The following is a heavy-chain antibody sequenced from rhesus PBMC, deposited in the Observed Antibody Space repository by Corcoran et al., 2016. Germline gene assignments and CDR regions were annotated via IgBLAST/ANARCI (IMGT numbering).Heavy chain of an antibody. CDR2: IYKTSGNT. CDR3: ARGGDYYGSNSDY. V-gene: IGHV4S7*01. Sequence: QVQLQESGPGLLKPSETLSLTCAVSGGSISGGYGWVWIRPPPGQGLEWIGSIYKTSGNTYYNPTRKRRDTISTETSKKQCALKLSSVTAADTAVYYCARGGDYYGSNSDYWGQGVLVTVSS. D-gene: IGHD4-29*01. J-gene: IGHJ4*01. CDR1: GGSISGGYG.